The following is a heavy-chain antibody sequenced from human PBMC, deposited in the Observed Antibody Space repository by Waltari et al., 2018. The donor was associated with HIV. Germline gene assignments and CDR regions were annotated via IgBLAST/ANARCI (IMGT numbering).Heavy chain of an antibody. D-gene: IGHD4-17*01. CDR1: GGSFSGYY. CDR2: LNHSGST. Sequence: QVQLQQWGAGLLKPSETLSLTCAVYGGSFSGYYWSWIRRPPGKGLEWIRELNHSGSTNYNPSLKRRVTISVDTSKNQCSLKLSSVTAAYTAVYYWARHGNYGDYVFDPWGQGTLVTVSS. V-gene: IGHV4-34*01. J-gene: IGHJ5*02. CDR3: ARHGNYGDYVFDP.